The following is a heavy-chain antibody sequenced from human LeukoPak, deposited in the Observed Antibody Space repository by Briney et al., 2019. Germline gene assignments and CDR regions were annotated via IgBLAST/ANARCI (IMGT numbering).Heavy chain of an antibody. CDR3: ARANSGSYYQFDF. CDR2: IYSNGDT. D-gene: IGHD1-26*01. V-gene: IGHV4-61*02. CDR1: GVYITNGLYF. Sequence: PSQTLSLTCTVSGVYITNGLYFWNWIRQPAGKGLEWIGRIYSNGDTNYNPSLKSRVTISQDRTRNQFSLKLSSVTAADTAVYFCARANSGSYYQFDFWGQGTLVTVSS. J-gene: IGHJ4*02.